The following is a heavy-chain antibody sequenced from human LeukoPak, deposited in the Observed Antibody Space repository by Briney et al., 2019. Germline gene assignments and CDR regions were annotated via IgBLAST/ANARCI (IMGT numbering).Heavy chain of an antibody. D-gene: IGHD2-2*01. J-gene: IGHJ5*02. V-gene: IGHV4-31*03. Sequence: SETLSLTCTVSGGSISSGGYYWSWIRQQPGKGLEWIGYIYYSGSTYYNPSLKSRVTISVDTSKNQFSLKLSSVTAADTAVYYCAREVIVPAAILVFDPWGQGTLVTVSS. CDR2: IYYSGST. CDR1: GGSISSGGYY. CDR3: AREVIVPAAILVFDP.